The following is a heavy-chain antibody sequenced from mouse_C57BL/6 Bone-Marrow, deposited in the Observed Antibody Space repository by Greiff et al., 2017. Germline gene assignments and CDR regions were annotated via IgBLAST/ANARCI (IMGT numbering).Heavy chain of an antibody. CDR2: INPGSGGT. J-gene: IGHJ3*01. V-gene: IGHV1-54*01. D-gene: IGHD1-1*01. CDR1: GYAFTNYL. CDR3: ARDVNFTRVWF. Sequence: QVQLQQSGAELVRPGTSVKVSCKASGYAFTNYLIEWVKQRPGQGLEWIGVINPGSGGTNYNEKFKGKATLTADKSSSTAYMQLSSLTSDDSAVYFCARDVNFTRVWFWGQVTLVTVSA.